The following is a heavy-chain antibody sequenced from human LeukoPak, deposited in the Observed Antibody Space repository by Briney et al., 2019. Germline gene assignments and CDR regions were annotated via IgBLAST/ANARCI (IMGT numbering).Heavy chain of an antibody. CDR3: ATDPVGYCNADGCYSVDY. D-gene: IGHD2-15*01. CDR1: GHTFTTYG. Sequence: ASVKVSCKASGHTFTTYGISWVRQAPGQGLEWMGWISPYNGNTKYAQKFQGRLTMTEDTSTHTAYMELSSLRSDDTAVYYCATDPVGYCNADGCYSVDYWGQGTLVTVSS. V-gene: IGHV1-18*01. CDR2: ISPYNGNT. J-gene: IGHJ4*02.